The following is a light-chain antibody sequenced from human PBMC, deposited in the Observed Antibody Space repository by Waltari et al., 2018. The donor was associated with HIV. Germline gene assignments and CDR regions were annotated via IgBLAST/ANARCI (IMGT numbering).Light chain of an antibody. CDR2: KNS. CDR1: ALANQY. CDR3: QSADSSGTYLVI. Sequence: SYELTQPPSVSVSPGQTARITCSGDALANQYAYGYQRKPGQAPGLVIYKNSERSSGIPERFSGSSSGTTVTLTISGVQAEDEADYYCQSADSSGTYLVIFGGGTKLTVL. J-gene: IGLJ2*01. V-gene: IGLV3-25*03.